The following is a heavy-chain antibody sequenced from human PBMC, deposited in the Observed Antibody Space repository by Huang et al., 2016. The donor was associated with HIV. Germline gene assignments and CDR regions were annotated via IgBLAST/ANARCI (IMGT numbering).Heavy chain of an antibody. J-gene: IGHJ6*02. CDR3: AREGQGYAMDV. CDR2: LNPDVDST. V-gene: IGHV1-46*01. Sequence: QVQLVQSGAEVKKPGASVKVSCKTSGYTFTSYSIHWVRQSPGQGLEWMGILNPDVDSTSYAPKFRGRVTMTRDTSTSTVYMELSSLRSEDTAMYYCAREGQGYAMDVWGQGTTVTVSS. CDR1: GYTFTSYS.